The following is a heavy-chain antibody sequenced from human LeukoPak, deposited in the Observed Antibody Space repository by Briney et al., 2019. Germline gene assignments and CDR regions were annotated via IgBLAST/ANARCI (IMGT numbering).Heavy chain of an antibody. D-gene: IGHD3-10*01. J-gene: IGHJ6*02. CDR3: ARKKGYGSGSMGKGYYYGMDV. V-gene: IGHV4-59*01. CDR1: GGSISSYY. Sequence: PSETLSLTCTVSGGSISSYYWSWIRQPPGKGLEWIGYIYYSGSTNYNPSLKSRVTISVDTPKHQLSLKLSSVTAVDTAVYYCARKKGYGSGSMGKGYYYGMDVWGQGTTVTVSS. CDR2: IYYSGST.